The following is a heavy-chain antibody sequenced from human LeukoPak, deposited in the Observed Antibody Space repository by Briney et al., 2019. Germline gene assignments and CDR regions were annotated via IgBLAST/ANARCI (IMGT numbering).Heavy chain of an antibody. CDR1: GLTFSTYG. J-gene: IGHJ4*02. CDR3: AKDGCTNGVCTNDY. Sequence: GGSLRLSCAASGLTFSTYGMHWVRQAPGKGLEWVAFIRYDGNDKYYADSVKGRFTISRDNSKNTLFLQMNSLRVEDTAMYYSAKDGCTNGVCTNDYWGQGTLVTVSP. CDR2: IRYDGNDK. V-gene: IGHV3-30*02. D-gene: IGHD2-8*01.